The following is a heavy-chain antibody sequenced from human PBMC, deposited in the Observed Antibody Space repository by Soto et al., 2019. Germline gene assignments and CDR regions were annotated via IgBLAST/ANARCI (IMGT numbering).Heavy chain of an antibody. CDR1: GYTFTGYY. D-gene: IGHD5-12*01. CDR2: INPNSGDT. CDR3: AKGGAIVAAGTRVYLYNAMDV. J-gene: IGHJ6*02. V-gene: IGHV1-2*02. Sequence: ASVKVSCKASGYTFTGYYVHWVRQAPGQGLEWMGWINPNSGDTYLAQRFQGRVTMNRDTSIGTAYMELRGLTTDDTAEYYCAKGGAIVAAGTRVYLYNAMDVWGQGTTVTVSS.